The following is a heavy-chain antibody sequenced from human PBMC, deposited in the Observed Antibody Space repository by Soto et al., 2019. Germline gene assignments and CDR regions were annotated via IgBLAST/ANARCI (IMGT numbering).Heavy chain of an antibody. CDR2: IYYRGNT. CDR3: ARLEGLATISYYFDY. D-gene: IGHD3-9*01. J-gene: IGHJ4*02. CDR1: GDSINSDNYY. V-gene: IGHV4-39*01. Sequence: PSETLSLTCSVSGDSINSDNYYWGWIRQPPGKGLEWIGSIYYRGNTYYNPSLKTRVTISLDKSKSQFSLRLNSVTAADSAVYFCARLEGLATISYYFDYWGQGTLVTVSS.